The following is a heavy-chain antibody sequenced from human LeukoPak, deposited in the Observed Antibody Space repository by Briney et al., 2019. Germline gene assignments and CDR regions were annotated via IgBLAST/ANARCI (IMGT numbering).Heavy chain of an antibody. J-gene: IGHJ4*02. CDR3: ARDRGATGFDY. D-gene: IGHD5-24*01. CDR2: TNPNSGDT. V-gene: IGHV1-2*06. CDR1: GYSFTGCY. Sequence: ASVKVSCKASGYSFTGCYMDWVRQAPGQWLELMGRTNPNSGDTNYAQKFQGRVTMTRDTSISTAYIELSGLRSDDTAVYSCARDRGATGFDYWGQGTLVTVSS.